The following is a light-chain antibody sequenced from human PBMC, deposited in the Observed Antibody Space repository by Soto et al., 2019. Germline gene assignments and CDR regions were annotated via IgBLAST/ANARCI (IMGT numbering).Light chain of an antibody. J-gene: IGLJ1*01. Sequence: QPVLTQPPSASGSPGQSVTISCTGTSSDVGGYNYVSWYQQHPGKAPKLMIYEVTKRASGVPDRFSGSKSGNTASLTVSGLQAEDEADYYCSSYAGSNNLEVFGTGTKLTVL. CDR2: EVT. V-gene: IGLV2-8*01. CDR3: SSYAGSNNLEV. CDR1: SSDVGGYNY.